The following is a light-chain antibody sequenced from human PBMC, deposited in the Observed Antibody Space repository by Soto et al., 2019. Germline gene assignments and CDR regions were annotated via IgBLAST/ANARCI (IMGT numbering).Light chain of an antibody. CDR2: SDN. CDR1: SSNIGTNT. Sequence: QAVVTQPPSASGTPGQRVTIFCSGSSSNIGTNTVIWYQQLPGAAPKLLIYSDNQRPSGVPDRFSGSKSGTSASLAISGLQYEDEADYYCAAWDVSLVVFGGGTKVTVL. CDR3: AAWDVSLVV. J-gene: IGLJ2*01. V-gene: IGLV1-44*01.